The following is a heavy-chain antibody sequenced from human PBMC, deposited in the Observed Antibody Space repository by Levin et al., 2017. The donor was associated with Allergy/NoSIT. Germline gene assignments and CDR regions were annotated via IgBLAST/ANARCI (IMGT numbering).Heavy chain of an antibody. Sequence: GGSLRLSCAASGFTFSNYAMTWVRQAPGKGLEWVSAIVGSGGSTYSADSVKGRFTISRDNSKNTLYLQVNSLRAEDTALYYCAKVYLVGTTHYYYIDGWGKGTTVTVSS. J-gene: IGHJ6*03. CDR3: AKVYLVGTTHYYYIDG. CDR2: IVGSGGST. V-gene: IGHV3-23*01. CDR1: GFTFSNYA. D-gene: IGHD1-7*01.